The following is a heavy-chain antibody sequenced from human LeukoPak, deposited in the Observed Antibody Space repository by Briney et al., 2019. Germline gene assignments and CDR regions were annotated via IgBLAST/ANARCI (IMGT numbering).Heavy chain of an antibody. V-gene: IGHV1-3*03. CDR3: ARDTCSGGSCYIDY. D-gene: IGHD2-15*01. CDR2: INAGNGNT. J-gene: IGHJ4*02. CDR1: GYTFTSYA. Sequence: ASVKVSCKASGYTFTSYAMHWVRQAPGQRLEWMGWINAGNGNTKYSQEFQGRVTITRDTSASTAYMELSSLRSEDMAVYYCARDTCSGGSCYIDYWGQGTLVTVSS.